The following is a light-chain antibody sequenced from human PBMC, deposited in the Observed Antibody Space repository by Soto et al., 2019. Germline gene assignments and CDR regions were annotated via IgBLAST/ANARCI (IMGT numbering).Light chain of an antibody. CDR3: ISYTGSSTSYV. J-gene: IGLJ1*01. CDR1: RSDIGSYNY. Sequence: QSALTQPASVSGSPGQSITISCSGTRSDIGSYNYVAWYQHFPGKTPKILIYGVINRPSGVSSRFSGSKSGNTASLTISGLQADDEADYYCISYTGSSTSYVFGSGTKLTVL. V-gene: IGLV2-14*01. CDR2: GVI.